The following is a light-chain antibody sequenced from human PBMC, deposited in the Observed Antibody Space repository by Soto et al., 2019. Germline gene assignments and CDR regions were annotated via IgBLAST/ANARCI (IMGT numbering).Light chain of an antibody. CDR3: QQYNDWPLT. CDR2: GAS. J-gene: IGKJ4*01. Sequence: EMVVTQSPDSLSLSPGERATLFCRASQSVIDNYLAWYQQKPGQTPRLLMYGASTRPTGIPARFSGSGSGTEFTLTIISLQSEDSAVYYCQQYNDWPLTFGGGTKVDIK. CDR1: QSVIDNY. V-gene: IGKV3D-15*01.